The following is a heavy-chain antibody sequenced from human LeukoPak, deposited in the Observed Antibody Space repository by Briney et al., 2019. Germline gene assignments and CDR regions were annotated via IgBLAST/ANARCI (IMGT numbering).Heavy chain of an antibody. J-gene: IGHJ4*02. Sequence: PGGSLRLSCAASGFTFSSYAMSWVRQAPGKGLEWVSDISGSGALSYYADSVKGRFTISRDNSKNTLYLQMNSLRAEDTAVYYCAKDRKMLLRYFDCFDYWGQGTLVTVSS. V-gene: IGHV3-23*01. D-gene: IGHD3-9*01. CDR3: AKDRKMLLRYFDCFDY. CDR2: ISGSGALS. CDR1: GFTFSSYA.